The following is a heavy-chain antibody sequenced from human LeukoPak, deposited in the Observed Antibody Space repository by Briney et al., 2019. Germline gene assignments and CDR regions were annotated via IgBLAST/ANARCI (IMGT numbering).Heavy chain of an antibody. Sequence: GGSLRLSCAASGFTFSSYAMSWVRQAPGRGLEWVSAISGSGGSTYYADSVRGRFTISRDNSKNTLYLLMNGLRAEDTAVYYCAKVGRYSYAHDAFDIWGQGTMVTVSS. CDR1: GFTFSSYA. CDR3: AKVGRYSYAHDAFDI. CDR2: ISGSGGST. J-gene: IGHJ3*02. V-gene: IGHV3-23*01. D-gene: IGHD5-18*01.